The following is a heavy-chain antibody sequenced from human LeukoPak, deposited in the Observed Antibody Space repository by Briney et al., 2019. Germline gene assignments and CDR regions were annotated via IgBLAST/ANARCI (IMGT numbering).Heavy chain of an antibody. Sequence: GGSLRLSCAASGFTFSSYSMNWVRQAPGKGLEWVSYISSSSSTIYYADSVKGRFTISRDNSRNTLYLQMNSLRAEDTAVYYCAKRTLSSVTTLSRSWGQGTLVTVSS. V-gene: IGHV3-48*01. CDR3: AKRTLSSVTTLSRS. CDR1: GFTFSSYS. CDR2: ISSSSSTI. D-gene: IGHD4-17*01. J-gene: IGHJ4*02.